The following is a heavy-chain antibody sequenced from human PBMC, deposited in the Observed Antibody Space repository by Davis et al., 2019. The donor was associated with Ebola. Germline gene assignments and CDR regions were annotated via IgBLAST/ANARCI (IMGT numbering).Heavy chain of an antibody. Sequence: PGGSLRLSCAASGLTFGHYAMHWVRQTPGKGLEWVSGISWNSGNIGYADSVKGRFTISRDNAKNSLYLQMNSLRAEDTAFYYCTYLGGSSGWYNYWGQGTLVTVSS. CDR3: TYLGGSSGWYNY. D-gene: IGHD6-19*01. CDR2: ISWNSGNI. CDR1: GLTFGHYA. J-gene: IGHJ4*02. V-gene: IGHV3-9*01.